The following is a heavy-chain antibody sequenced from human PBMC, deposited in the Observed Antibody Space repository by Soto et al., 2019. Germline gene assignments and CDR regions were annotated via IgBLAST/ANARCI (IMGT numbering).Heavy chain of an antibody. V-gene: IGHV3-23*04. CDR1: GFTCINHA. CDR2: MSATSGNT. CDR3: ARHVSTVTTD. J-gene: IGHJ4*02. Sequence: EVQLVESGGGLVQPGGSLRLSCAASGFTCINHAMSWVRQAPGKGLEWVSAMSATSGNTYYADSVKGRFTISRDNSKNTLYLQMHSLRPEDTAMYYCARHVSTVTTDWGQGTLVTVSS. D-gene: IGHD4-17*01.